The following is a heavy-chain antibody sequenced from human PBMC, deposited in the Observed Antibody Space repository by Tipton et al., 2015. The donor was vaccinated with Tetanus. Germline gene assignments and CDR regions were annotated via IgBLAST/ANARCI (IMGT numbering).Heavy chain of an antibody. D-gene: IGHD3-22*01. CDR3: ARNYDNYQSPDH. J-gene: IGHJ4*02. CDR1: GGSIGNYY. CDR2: IYYSGST. Sequence: TLSLTCTVSGGSIGNYYWSWLRQPPGKGLEWIGYIYYSGSTNYNPSLKSRVVISIDTPKNQFCLKLSSVTAADTAVYYCARNYDNYQSPDHWGPGTLVTVSS. V-gene: IGHV4-59*01.